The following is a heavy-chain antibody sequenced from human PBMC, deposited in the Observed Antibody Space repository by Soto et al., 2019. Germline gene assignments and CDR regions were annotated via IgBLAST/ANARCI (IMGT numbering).Heavy chain of an antibody. CDR3: ARDSPRNYDSSGPYDY. CDR1: GGSVSSGSYY. CDR2: IYYSGST. J-gene: IGHJ4*02. Sequence: SETLSLTCTVSGGSVSSGSYYWSRIRQPPGKGLEWIGYIYYSGSTNYNPSLKSRVTISVDTSKNQFSLKLSSVTAADTAVYYCARDSPRNYDSSGPYDYWGQGTLVTVSS. V-gene: IGHV4-61*01. D-gene: IGHD3-22*01.